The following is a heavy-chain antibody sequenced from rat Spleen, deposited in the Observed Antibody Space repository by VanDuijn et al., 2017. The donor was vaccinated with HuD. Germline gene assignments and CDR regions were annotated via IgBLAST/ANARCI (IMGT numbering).Heavy chain of an antibody. J-gene: IGHJ2*01. Sequence: EVQVLESGGGLVQPGNSLKLSCATSGFTFSTAWMYWYRQFPEKRLEWVARIKAKSNNYATDYTESVKGRFTISRDDSKSSIYLQMNNLKEEDTAIYYCAWGGGSYGDYWGQGVMVTVSS. CDR2: IKAKSNNYAT. CDR3: AWGGGSYGDY. V-gene: IGHV6-6*01. D-gene: IGHD1-3*01. CDR1: GFTFSTAW.